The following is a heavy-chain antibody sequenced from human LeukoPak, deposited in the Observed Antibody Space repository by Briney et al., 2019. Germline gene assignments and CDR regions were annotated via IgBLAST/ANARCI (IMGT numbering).Heavy chain of an antibody. CDR2: IRSKANSYAT. CDR3: GAIFGVPRYFDL. J-gene: IGHJ2*01. D-gene: IGHD3-3*01. V-gene: IGHV3-73*01. Sequence: QSGGSLRLSCAASEFIFSSYAMRWVRQASGKGLEWVGRIRSKANSYATAYAASVKGRFTISRDDSKNTAYLQMNSLKTEDTAVYYCGAIFGVPRYFDLWGRGTLVTVSS. CDR1: EFIFSSYA.